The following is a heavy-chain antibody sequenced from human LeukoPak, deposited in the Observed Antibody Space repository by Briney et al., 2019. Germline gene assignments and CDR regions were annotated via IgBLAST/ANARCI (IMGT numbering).Heavy chain of an antibody. J-gene: IGHJ5*02. D-gene: IGHD3-3*01. CDR3: ANDFWSRGWFDP. Sequence: SETLSLTCAVYGGSFSGYYWSWIRQPPGKGLEWIGEINHSGSTNYNPSLKSRVTISVDTSKNQFSLKLSSVTAADTAVYYCANDFWSRGWFDPWGQGTLVTVSS. CDR1: GGSFSGYY. V-gene: IGHV4-34*01. CDR2: INHSGST.